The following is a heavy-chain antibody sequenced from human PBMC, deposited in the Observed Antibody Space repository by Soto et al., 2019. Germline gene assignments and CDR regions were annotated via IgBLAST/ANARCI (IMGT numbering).Heavy chain of an antibody. D-gene: IGHD6-19*01. Sequence: SETLSLTCTVSGGSISSSSYYWGWIRQPPGKGLEWIGSIYYSGSTYYNPSLKSRVTISVDTSKNQFSLKLSSVTAADTAVYYCARVVSAVAGYDYWGQGTLVTVSS. V-gene: IGHV4-39*01. CDR2: IYYSGST. CDR3: ARVVSAVAGYDY. J-gene: IGHJ4*02. CDR1: GGSISSSSYY.